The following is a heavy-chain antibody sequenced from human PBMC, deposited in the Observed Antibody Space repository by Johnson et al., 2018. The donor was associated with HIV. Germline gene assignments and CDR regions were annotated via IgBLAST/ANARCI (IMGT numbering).Heavy chain of an antibody. J-gene: IGHJ3*02. CDR1: GFTFSSYG. V-gene: IGHV3-30*19. Sequence: HVQLVESGGGVVQPGRSLRLSCAASGFTFSSYGMHWVRQTPGKGLEWVAVVWSDGINKYYADSVKGRFTISRDNSKNTLYLQMNSLRAEDTAVYYCAREQGSGSYSIHAFDIWGQGTMVTVSS. D-gene: IGHD1-26*01. CDR2: VWSDGINK. CDR3: AREQGSGSYSIHAFDI.